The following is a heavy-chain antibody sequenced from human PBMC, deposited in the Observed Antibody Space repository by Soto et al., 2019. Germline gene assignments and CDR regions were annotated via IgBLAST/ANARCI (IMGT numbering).Heavy chain of an antibody. CDR3: TRDWEITVSTWSFGGF. CDR2: IIPFHGVT. D-gene: IGHD3-10*01. Sequence: QVQLVQYGAEVKKPGSSVKVSCKASGGTYSPYTINWVRQAPVQGLEWMGRIIPFHGVTNYAQKFQARVTITADKSTSTAYMELSGLRFEDTAMYYCTRDWEITVSTWSFGGFWGRGTLVTVSS. V-gene: IGHV1-69*08. CDR1: GGTYSPYT. J-gene: IGHJ4*02.